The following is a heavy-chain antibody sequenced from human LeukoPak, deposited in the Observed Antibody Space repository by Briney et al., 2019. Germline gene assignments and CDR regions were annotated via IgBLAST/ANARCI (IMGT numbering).Heavy chain of an antibody. Sequence: SQTLSLTCAISGDSVSSNSAAWYWIRQSPSRGLEWLGRTYYRSKWYNDYAVSVKSRITINPDTSKNQFSLQLNSVTPEDTAVYYCARLVYDSSGYSYYYYYGMDVWGQGTTVTVSS. J-gene: IGHJ6*02. CDR1: GDSVSSNSAA. CDR2: TYYRSKWYN. V-gene: IGHV6-1*01. CDR3: ARLVYDSSGYSYYYYYGMDV. D-gene: IGHD3-22*01.